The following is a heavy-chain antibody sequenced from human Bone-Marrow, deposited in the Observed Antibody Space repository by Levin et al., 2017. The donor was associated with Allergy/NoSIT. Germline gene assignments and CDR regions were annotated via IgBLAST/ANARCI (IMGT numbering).Heavy chain of an antibody. CDR3: ARDSRVAHAFDI. D-gene: IGHD2-21*01. CDR2: IYHSGST. V-gene: IGHV4-30-2*01. CDR1: GGSISSGGYS. J-gene: IGHJ3*02. Sequence: SETLSLTCAVSGGSISSGGYSWSWIRQPPGKGLEWIGYIYHSGSTYYNPSLKSRVTISVDRSKNQFSLKLSSVTAADTAVYYCARDSRVAHAFDIWGQGTMVTVSS.